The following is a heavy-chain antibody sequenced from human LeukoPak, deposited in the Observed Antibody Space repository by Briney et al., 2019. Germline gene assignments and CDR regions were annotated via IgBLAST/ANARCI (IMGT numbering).Heavy chain of an antibody. CDR2: VFYSGST. CDR1: GDSISSSSHY. J-gene: IGHJ4*02. V-gene: IGHV4-39*01. Sequence: SETLSLTCSVSGDSISSSSHYWAWIRLPPGKALEWIGHVFYSGSTEYNPSLRSRVTISVDTSKNQLSLHMSSVTASDSAIYYCARHRRNLNEDRFREGEPNFDYWGQGTLVTVSS. D-gene: IGHD1-14*01. CDR3: ARHRRNLNEDRFREGEPNFDY.